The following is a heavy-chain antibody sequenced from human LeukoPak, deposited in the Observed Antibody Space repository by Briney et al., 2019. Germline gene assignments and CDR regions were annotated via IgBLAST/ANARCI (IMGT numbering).Heavy chain of an antibody. CDR2: INPSGGST. V-gene: IGHV1-46*01. Sequence: ASVKVSCKASGYTFTSYYMHWVRQAPGQGLEWMGIINPSGGSTSYAQKFQGRVTMTRDTSTSTVYMELSSLRSEGTAVYYCARVRSRDGYNYPFDYWGQGTLVTVSS. D-gene: IGHD5-24*01. J-gene: IGHJ4*02. CDR1: GYTFTSYY. CDR3: ARVRSRDGYNYPFDY.